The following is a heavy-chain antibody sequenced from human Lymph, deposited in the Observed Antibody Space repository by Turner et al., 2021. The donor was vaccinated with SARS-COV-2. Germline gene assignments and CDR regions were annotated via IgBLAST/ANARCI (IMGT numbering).Heavy chain of an antibody. CDR1: GIIVSRNY. V-gene: IGHV3-53*02. J-gene: IGHJ6*02. CDR2: IYSGGTT. D-gene: IGHD6-13*01. CDR3: ARDLGTYGMDV. Sequence: VQLVETCGGFIQSAGSLRLPCAASGIIVSRNYMNWVRQAPGKGLEGDSVIYSGGTTYYAESVKGRFTISRDNSKNTLYLQMNSLRVEDTAVYYCARDLGTYGMDVWGQGTTVTVSS.